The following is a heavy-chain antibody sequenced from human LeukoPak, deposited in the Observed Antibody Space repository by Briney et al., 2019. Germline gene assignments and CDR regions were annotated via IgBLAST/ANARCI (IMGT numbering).Heavy chain of an antibody. D-gene: IGHD5-24*01. Sequence: PGGSLRLSCAASGFNFGAYAMSWVRQSPGKGLEWVSAINGIGGYTYSADSVKGRFTISRDNSKSTLFLQMNSLRAEDSAVYYCAKAPRDGYSPLDYWAREPWSPSPQ. V-gene: IGHV3-23*01. J-gene: IGHJ4*02. CDR1: GFNFGAYA. CDR2: INGIGGYT. CDR3: AKAPRDGYSPLDY.